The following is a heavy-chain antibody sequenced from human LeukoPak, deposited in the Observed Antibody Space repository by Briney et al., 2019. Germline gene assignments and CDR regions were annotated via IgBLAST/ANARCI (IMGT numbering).Heavy chain of an antibody. CDR3: ARATDSNGWLFDY. J-gene: IGHJ4*02. V-gene: IGHV1-18*01. CDR2: ISTNNGNA. Sequence: ASVKVSCKASGYTFTSYGISWVRQAPGQGLEWMGWISTNNGNADYAQKFRGRVTMTTDTSTNTAYMEVRSLRSDDTAVYYCARATDSNGWLFDYWGQGTLVTVSS. CDR1: GYTFTSYG. D-gene: IGHD6-19*01.